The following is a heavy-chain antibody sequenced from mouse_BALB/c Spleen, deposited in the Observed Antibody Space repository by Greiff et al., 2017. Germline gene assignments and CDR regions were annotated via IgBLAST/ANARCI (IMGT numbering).Heavy chain of an antibody. V-gene: IGHV1-82*01. J-gene: IGHJ1*01. D-gene: IGHD2-3*01. CDR1: GYAFSSSW. Sequence: VQLQQSGPELVKPGASVKISCKASGYAFSSSWMNWVKQRPGQGLEWIGRIYPGDGDTNYNGKFKGKATLTADKSSSTAYMQLSSLTSVDSAVYFCARSGMGYFWYFDVWGAGTTVTVSA. CDR3: ARSGMGYFWYFDV. CDR2: IYPGDGDT.